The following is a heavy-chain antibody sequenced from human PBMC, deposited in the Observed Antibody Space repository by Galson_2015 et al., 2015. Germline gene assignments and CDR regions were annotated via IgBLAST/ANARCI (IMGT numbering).Heavy chain of an antibody. CDR3: AGAGSYYKSRY. V-gene: IGHV3-11*01. Sequence: SLRLSCAASGFTFTDYYMSWIRQAPGKGLEWVSYISSSGSTIYYADSVKGRFTISRDNAKNSLYLQMNSLRAEDTAVYYCAGAGSYYKSRYWGQGTLVTVSS. D-gene: IGHD3-10*01. CDR1: GFTFTDYY. CDR2: ISSSGSTI. J-gene: IGHJ4*02.